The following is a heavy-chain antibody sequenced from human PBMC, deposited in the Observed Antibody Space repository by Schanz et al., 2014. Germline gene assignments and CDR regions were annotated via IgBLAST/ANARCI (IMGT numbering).Heavy chain of an antibody. CDR3: ARVITSLDY. D-gene: IGHD3-3*01. CDR1: GFKFSDYF. Sequence: QVQLVESGGGLVKPGGSLRLSCVASGFKFSDYFMTWVRQAPGKGLEWLSSIGGSGSFPTYADSVKGRFTISRDNAKTSLYLQTKRLRAEDTAVYYCARVITSLDYWGQCILVTVSS. CDR2: IGGSGSFP. J-gene: IGHJ4*02. V-gene: IGHV3-11*06.